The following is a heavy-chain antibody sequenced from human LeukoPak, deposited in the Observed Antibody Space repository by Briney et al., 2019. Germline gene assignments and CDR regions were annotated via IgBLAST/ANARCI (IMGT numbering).Heavy chain of an antibody. J-gene: IGHJ4*02. CDR2: IIPIFGTA. CDR1: GGTFSSYA. V-gene: IGHV1-69*13. Sequence: SVKVSCTASGGTFSSYAISWVRQAPGQGLEWMGGIIPIFGTANYAQKFQGRVTITADESTSTAYMELSSLRAEDTAVYYCAIGDSLGELSSSFEYWDQGTLVTVSS. D-gene: IGHD3-16*02. CDR3: AIGDSLGELSSSFEY.